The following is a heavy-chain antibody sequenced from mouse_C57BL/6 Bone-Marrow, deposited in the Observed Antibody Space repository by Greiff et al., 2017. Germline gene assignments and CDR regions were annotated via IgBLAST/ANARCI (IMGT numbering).Heavy chain of an antibody. J-gene: IGHJ4*01. CDR2: IHPNSGST. CDR1: GYTFTSYW. V-gene: IGHV1-64*01. CDR3: ARSPYYSNYVGGAMDY. Sequence: QVQLQQSGAELVKPGASVKLSCKASGYTFTSYWMHWVKQRPGQGLEWIGMIHPNSGSTNYNEKFKSKATLTVDKSSSTAYMQLSSLTSEDSAVYYCARSPYYSNYVGGAMDYWGQGTSVTVSS. D-gene: IGHD2-5*01.